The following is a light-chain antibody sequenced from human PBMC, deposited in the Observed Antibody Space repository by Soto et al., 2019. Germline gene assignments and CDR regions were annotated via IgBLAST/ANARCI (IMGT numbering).Light chain of an antibody. J-gene: IGKJ4*01. V-gene: IGKV3-15*01. CDR3: QPYNNWPLT. CDR2: DTS. Sequence: IVLTQSPATLSFSPCEIATLACSSSHIVSSSYLAWYQHKPCQTPRLLIYDTSTRATGVPTRFSGSRSGAEFTLTINSLQSEDFAVYYCQPYNNWPLTFGGGTKVDI. CDR1: HIVSSSY.